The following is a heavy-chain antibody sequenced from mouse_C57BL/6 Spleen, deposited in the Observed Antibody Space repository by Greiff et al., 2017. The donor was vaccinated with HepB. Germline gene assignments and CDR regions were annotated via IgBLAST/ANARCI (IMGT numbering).Heavy chain of an antibody. CDR2: IDPETGGT. V-gene: IGHV1-15*01. J-gene: IGHJ3*01. D-gene: IGHD1-1*01. CDR3: TSGAYYGSSYLFAY. CDR1: GYTFTDYE. Sequence: VQLQQSGAELVRPGASVTLSCKASGYTFTDYEMHWVKQTPVHGLEWIGAIDPETGGTAYNQKFKGKAILTADKSSSTAYMELRSLTSEDSAVYYCTSGAYYGSSYLFAYWGQGTLVTVSA.